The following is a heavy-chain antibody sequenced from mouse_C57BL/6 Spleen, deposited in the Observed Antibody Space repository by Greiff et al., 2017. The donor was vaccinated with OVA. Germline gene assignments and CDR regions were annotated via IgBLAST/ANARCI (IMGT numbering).Heavy chain of an antibody. V-gene: IGHV7-3*01. Sequence: EVKLVESGGGLVQPGGSLSLSCAASGFTFTDYYMSWVRQPPGTALEWLGFIRNKANGYTTEYSATVTGRFTISRDNSQSILYLQMNALSAEDSATYYCARYPFDYWGQGTTLTVSS. CDR2: IRNKANGYTT. CDR1: GFTFTDYY. CDR3: ARYPFDY. J-gene: IGHJ2*01.